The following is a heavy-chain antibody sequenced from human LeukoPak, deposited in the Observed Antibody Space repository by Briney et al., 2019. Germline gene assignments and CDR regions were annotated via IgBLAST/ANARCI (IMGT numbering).Heavy chain of an antibody. CDR3: ARGYDSSGLYFDY. CDR1: GFTFSSYA. CDR2: ISGSGGST. D-gene: IGHD3-22*01. J-gene: IGHJ4*02. V-gene: IGHV3-23*01. Sequence: PGGSLRLSCAASGFTFSSYAMSWVRQAPGKGLEWVSAISGSGGSTYYAGSVKGRFTISRDNSKNTLYLQMNSLRAEDTAVYYCARGYDSSGLYFDYWGQGTLVTVSS.